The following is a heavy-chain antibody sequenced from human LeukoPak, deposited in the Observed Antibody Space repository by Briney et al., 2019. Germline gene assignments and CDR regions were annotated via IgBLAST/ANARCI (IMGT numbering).Heavy chain of an antibody. CDR3: ARGGCSGGSCGYFFDY. D-gene: IGHD2-15*01. J-gene: IGHJ4*02. Sequence: SETLSLTCAVYGGSFSDYYWYWIRQPPGKGLEWIGEINHSGYTNYNPSLKSRVTMSVDTSKTQFSLRLSSVTAADTAVYYCARGGCSGGSCGYFFDYWGQGTLVTVSS. CDR2: INHSGYT. CDR1: GGSFSDYY. V-gene: IGHV4-34*01.